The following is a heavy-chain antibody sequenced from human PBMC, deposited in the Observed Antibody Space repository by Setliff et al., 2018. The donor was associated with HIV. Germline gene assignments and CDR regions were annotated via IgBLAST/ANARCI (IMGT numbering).Heavy chain of an antibody. J-gene: IGHJ4*02. D-gene: IGHD2-15*01. V-gene: IGHV3-23*01. CDR3: ARPRTYCSGGSCYLGPDY. Sequence: GGSLRLSCVVSGFTLNHYAMHWVRQAPGKGLEWVSDISGIGSSTYYADSVKGRFTISRDNSKNTLYLQMNSLRAEDTAVYYCARPRTYCSGGSCYLGPDYWGQGTLVTVSS. CDR1: GFTLNHYA. CDR2: ISGIGSST.